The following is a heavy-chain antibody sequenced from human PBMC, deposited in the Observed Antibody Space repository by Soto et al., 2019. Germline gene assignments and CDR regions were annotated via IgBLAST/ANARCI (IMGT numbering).Heavy chain of an antibody. J-gene: IGHJ6*02. CDR1: GFTFSSYE. V-gene: IGHV3-48*03. D-gene: IGHD2-21*02. CDR3: TRVRIVVVTTYPGDYYGMDV. Sequence: GGSLRLSCAASGFTFSSYEMTWVRQAPGKGLEWVSYNSSSGSTIYYAGSVKGRFTISRDNAKNSLYLQMNGLRAEDTAVYYCTRVRIVVVTTYPGDYYGMDVWGQGTTVTISS. CDR2: NSSSGSTI.